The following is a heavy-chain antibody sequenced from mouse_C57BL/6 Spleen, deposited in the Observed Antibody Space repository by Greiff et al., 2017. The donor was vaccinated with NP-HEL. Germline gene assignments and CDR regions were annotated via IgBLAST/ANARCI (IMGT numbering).Heavy chain of an antibody. CDR1: GYTFTSYW. Sequence: VQLQQPGAELVKPGASVKLSCKASGYTFTSYWMHWVKQRPGQGLEWIGMIHPNSGSTNYNEKFKSKATLTVDNSSSTAYMQLSSLTSEDSAVYYCARSDYYGSSYSYFDYWGQGTTLTVSS. J-gene: IGHJ2*01. CDR2: IHPNSGST. CDR3: ARSDYYGSSYSYFDY. V-gene: IGHV1-64*01. D-gene: IGHD1-1*01.